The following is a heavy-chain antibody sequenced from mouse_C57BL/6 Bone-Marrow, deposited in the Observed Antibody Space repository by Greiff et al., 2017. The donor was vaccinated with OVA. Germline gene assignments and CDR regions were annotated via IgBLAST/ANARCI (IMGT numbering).Heavy chain of an antibody. V-gene: IGHV1-54*01. Sequence: QVQLKESGAELVRPGTSVKVSCKASGYAFTNYLIEWVKQRPGQGLEWIGVINPGSGGTNYNEKFKGKATLTADKSSSTAYMQLSSLTSEDSAVYFCARSDVGYFDYWGQGTTLTVSS. CDR2: INPGSGGT. CDR1: GYAFTNYL. J-gene: IGHJ2*01. CDR3: ARSDVGYFDY.